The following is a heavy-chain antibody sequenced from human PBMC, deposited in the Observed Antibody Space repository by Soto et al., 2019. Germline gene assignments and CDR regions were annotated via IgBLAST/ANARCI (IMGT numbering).Heavy chain of an antibody. J-gene: IGHJ3*01. CDR2: ISAHTGSS. CDR1: GYTFPSSG. V-gene: IGHV1-18*01. CDR3: ARAFFYQGSDSRGYSFDAFDF. Sequence: QVQLVQSGAEVKKPGASVKVSCKASGYTFPSSGMSWGRQAPGQGLEWMGWISAHTGSSEYAQRFQGRVTMTTDRSTSTAYMELRSLRSDDTAVYYCARAFFYQGSDSRGYSFDAFDFWGPGTLVTVSS. D-gene: IGHD3-22*01.